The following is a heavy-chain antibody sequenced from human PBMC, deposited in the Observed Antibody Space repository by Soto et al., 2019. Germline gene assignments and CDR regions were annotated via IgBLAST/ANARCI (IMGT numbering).Heavy chain of an antibody. Sequence: ASVKVSCKASGYIFSDYFIHWVRQAPGQGLEWMGRINPNSGNTKFDQDFQGRVTMTRDTSVNTAYMQLSSLRSDDAAVYYCARALCGGDCYSSLDYWGQGSQSPSPQ. V-gene: IGHV1-2*06. D-gene: IGHD2-21*02. CDR3: ARALCGGDCYSSLDY. CDR2: INPNSGNT. J-gene: IGHJ4*02. CDR1: GYIFSDYF.